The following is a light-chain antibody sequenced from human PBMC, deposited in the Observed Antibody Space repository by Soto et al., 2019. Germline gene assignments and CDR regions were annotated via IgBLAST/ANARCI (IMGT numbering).Light chain of an antibody. V-gene: IGKV1-5*01. Sequence: DIQMTQSPSTLSASVGDRVTITCRASQSISTWLVWYQQKPGKAPKVLIYDASSLQSGVPSRFSGHGSGTDFTLTISSLQPDDSAIYYCQKYKTYTTFGQGTKLEIK. CDR3: QKYKTYTT. CDR2: DAS. CDR1: QSISTW. J-gene: IGKJ2*01.